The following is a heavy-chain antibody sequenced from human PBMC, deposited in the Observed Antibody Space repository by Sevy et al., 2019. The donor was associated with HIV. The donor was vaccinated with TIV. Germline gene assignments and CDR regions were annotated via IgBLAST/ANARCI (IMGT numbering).Heavy chain of an antibody. Sequence: SETLSLTCTVSGDSISGYYWSWIRQPPGKGVEWIGYIYYSGRTNYNPSLKSRVTISEDSTKNQLSLKLTSVTAADTAVNYCARQFQGFFYGVYVWGQRTWVTVSS. CDR1: GDSISGYY. CDR3: ARQFQGFFYGVYV. V-gene: IGHV4-59*01. CDR2: IYYSGRT. J-gene: IGHJ6*02. D-gene: IGHD2-21*01.